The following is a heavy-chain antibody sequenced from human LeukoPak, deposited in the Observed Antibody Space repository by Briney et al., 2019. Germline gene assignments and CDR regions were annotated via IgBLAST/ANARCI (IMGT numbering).Heavy chain of an antibody. J-gene: IGHJ4*02. CDR2: IRYDGSSK. CDR1: GFTFSTSG. Sequence: GGSLRLPCAASGFTFSTSGMHWVRQAPGKGLEWVAFIRYDGSSKYFADSVKGRFTISRDNSKDTLYLQMNSLRAEDTAVYYCARGRRRSGYDYGRGYFDYWGQGTLVTVSS. D-gene: IGHD5-12*01. V-gene: IGHV3-30*02. CDR3: ARGRRRSGYDYGRGYFDY.